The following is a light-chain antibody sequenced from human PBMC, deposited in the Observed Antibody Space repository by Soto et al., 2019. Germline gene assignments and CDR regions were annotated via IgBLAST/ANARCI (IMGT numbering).Light chain of an antibody. CDR1: QSVFYSSNNKNY. J-gene: IGKJ1*01. CDR2: WAS. V-gene: IGKV4-1*01. Sequence: DIVMTQSPDSLAVSLGERATINCRSSQSVFYSSNNKNYLAWYQQKPGQPPKLLIYWASTRESGVPDRFSGSGSGTDFTLTISSLQAEDVAFYYCQQYYDTLWTFGQGTKVEIK. CDR3: QQYYDTLWT.